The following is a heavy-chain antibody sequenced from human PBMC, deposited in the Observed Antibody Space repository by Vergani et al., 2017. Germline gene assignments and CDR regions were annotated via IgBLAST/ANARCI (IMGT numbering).Heavy chain of an antibody. CDR2: IKSKTDGGTA. D-gene: IGHD1-26*01. V-gene: IGHV3-15*01. CDR1: GFTFSNAW. CDR3: TTITSTGATVDYYGMDV. Sequence: EVQLVESGGGLVKPGGSLRLSCAASGFTFSNAWMSWVXQAPGKGLEWVGRIKSKTDGGTADYAAPVNCRFAISRDDSKNTLYLQMNSLKTEDTAVYYCTTITSTGATVDYYGMDVWGQGTTVTVSS. J-gene: IGHJ6*02.